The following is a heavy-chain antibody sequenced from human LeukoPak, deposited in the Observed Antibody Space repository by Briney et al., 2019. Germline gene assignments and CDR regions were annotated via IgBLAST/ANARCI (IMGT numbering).Heavy chain of an antibody. CDR3: TGEGVYCSDPTSYYRLPFDF. CDR2: IIPTLDEA. D-gene: IGHD3-9*01. CDR1: GDNCCSYV. V-gene: IGHV1-69*04. J-gene: IGHJ3*01. Sequence: SVKVSCKASGDNCCSYVITWVREAPGHGLGWVGRIIPTLDEANSAQKFKGRITITADKSTNTAHLELSSLRSADMAVYYCTGEGVYCSDPTSYYRLPFDFWGEGTVVIVSS.